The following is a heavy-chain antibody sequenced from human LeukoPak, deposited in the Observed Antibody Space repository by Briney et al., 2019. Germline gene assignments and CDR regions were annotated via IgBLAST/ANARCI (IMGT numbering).Heavy chain of an antibody. V-gene: IGHV3-23*01. CDR2: ISGSGGST. D-gene: IGHD3-10*01. CDR1: GFTFSSYD. CDR3: AKERRYYGSGSPLDY. J-gene: IGHJ4*02. Sequence: GGSLRLSCAASGFTFSSYDMHWVRQAPGKGLEWVSAISGSGGSTYYADSVKGRLTISRDNSKNTLYLQMNSLRAEDTAVYYCAKERRYYGSGSPLDYWGQGTLVTVSS.